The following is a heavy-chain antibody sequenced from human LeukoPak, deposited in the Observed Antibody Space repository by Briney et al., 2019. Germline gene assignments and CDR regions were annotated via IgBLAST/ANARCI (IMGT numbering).Heavy chain of an antibody. V-gene: IGHV3-74*03. D-gene: IGHD5-12*01. Sequence: GGSLRLSCAASGFTFSSYWMHWVRQDPGKGLVWVSRINSDGSSITYADSVKGRFTISRDNAKNTLYLQMNSLGVKDTAVYYCAREGRVSGYDFDSWGQGTLVTVSS. CDR1: GFTFSSYW. CDR2: INSDGSSI. J-gene: IGHJ4*02. CDR3: AREGRVSGYDFDS.